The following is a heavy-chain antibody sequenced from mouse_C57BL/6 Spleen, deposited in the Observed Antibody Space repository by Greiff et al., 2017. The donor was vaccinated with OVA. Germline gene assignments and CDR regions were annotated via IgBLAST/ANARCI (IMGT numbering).Heavy chain of an antibody. Sequence: VQLQQSDAELVKPGASVKISCTVSGYTFTDYTIHWMKQRPEQGLEWIGYIYPRDGSTKYNEKFKGKATLTADKSSSTAYMQLNSLTSEDSAVYVCARDDYDGAWFAYWGQGTLVTVSA. CDR2: IYPRDGST. D-gene: IGHD2-4*01. V-gene: IGHV1-78*01. CDR1: GYTFTDYT. CDR3: ARDDYDGAWFAY. J-gene: IGHJ3*01.